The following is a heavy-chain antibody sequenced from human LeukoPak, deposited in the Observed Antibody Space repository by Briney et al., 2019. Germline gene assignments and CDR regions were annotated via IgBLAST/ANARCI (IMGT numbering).Heavy chain of an antibody. CDR3: AGGTYYYDSSGYYVFDY. J-gene: IGHJ4*02. CDR1: GFPFSSYE. CDR2: ISSSGSTI. Sequence: GGSLRLSCAASGFPFSSYEMNWVRQAPGKGLEWVSYISSSGSTIYYADSVKGRFTISRENAKNSLYLQMNSLRAEDTAVYYCAGGTYYYDSSGYYVFDYWGQGTLVTVSS. D-gene: IGHD3-22*01. V-gene: IGHV3-48*03.